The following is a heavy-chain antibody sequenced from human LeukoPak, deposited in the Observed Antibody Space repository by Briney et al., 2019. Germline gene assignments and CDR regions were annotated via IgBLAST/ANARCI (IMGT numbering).Heavy chain of an antibody. CDR1: GAAISSYY. J-gene: IGHJ6*03. V-gene: IGHV4-39*01. Sequence: KPSETLSLTCSVSGAAISSYYWSWIRQPPGKGLEWVGSIYYSGTTYDNSSLKSRVTISEDTSKNRFSLMLTSVTAADTAVYYCARQVSDYFYYYIDVWGEGTTVIVSS. CDR3: ARQVSDYFYYYIDV. CDR2: IYYSGTT.